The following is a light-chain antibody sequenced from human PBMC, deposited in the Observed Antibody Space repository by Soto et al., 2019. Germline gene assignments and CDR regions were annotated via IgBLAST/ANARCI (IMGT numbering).Light chain of an antibody. Sequence: LTQPPSASGSPGQSVTISCTGTRSDVGGYNYVSWYQQHPGKAPKLMIYEVSNRPSGVPDRFSGSKSGNTASLTVSGLQTEDEADYYCSSYAATNNVIFGGGTKVTVL. J-gene: IGLJ2*01. CDR2: EVS. CDR3: SSYAATNNVI. V-gene: IGLV2-8*01. CDR1: RSDVGGYNY.